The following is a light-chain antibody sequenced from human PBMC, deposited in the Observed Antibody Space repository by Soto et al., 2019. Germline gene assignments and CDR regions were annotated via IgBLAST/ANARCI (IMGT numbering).Light chain of an antibody. CDR1: SSNVGSNT. V-gene: IGLV1-44*01. J-gene: IGLJ2*01. Sequence: QAVVTQAPSASGTPGQRVTLSCSGSSSNVGSNTVDWYQQLPGTAPKLLIYSNSQRPLGVPDRFSGSKSGTSASLAISGLQSEDEADYYCAAWDDNLNAVVFGGGTKLTVL. CDR3: AAWDDNLNAVV. CDR2: SNS.